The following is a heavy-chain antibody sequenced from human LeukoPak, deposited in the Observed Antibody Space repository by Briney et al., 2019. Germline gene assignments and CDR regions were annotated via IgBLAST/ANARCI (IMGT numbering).Heavy chain of an antibody. CDR2: ISSSSSYI. CDR1: GFTFSSYS. Sequence: GGSLRLSCAASGFTFSSYSMNWVRQAPGKGLEWVSSISSSSSYIYYADSVKGRLTISRDNAKNSLYLQMNSLRAEDTAVYYCARDRGTLRAFDMWGQGTMVTVSS. D-gene: IGHD5-12*01. V-gene: IGHV3-21*01. CDR3: ARDRGTLRAFDM. J-gene: IGHJ3*02.